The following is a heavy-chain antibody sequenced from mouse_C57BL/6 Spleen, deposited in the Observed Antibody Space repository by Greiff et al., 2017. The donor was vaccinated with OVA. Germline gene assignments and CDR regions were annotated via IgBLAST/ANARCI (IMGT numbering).Heavy chain of an antibody. D-gene: IGHD6-5*01. Sequence: QVQLQHPGAELVRPGSSVKLSCKASGYTFTSYWMHWVKQRPIQGLEWIGNIDPSDSETHYNQKFKDKTTFTVDKSSSTAYMQHSSLTSEDTAVYYWARDADMQMEYWGQGTTVTVSS. CDR1: GYTFTSYW. J-gene: IGHJ4*01. CDR2: IDPSDSET. V-gene: IGHV1-52*01. CDR3: ARDADMQMEY.